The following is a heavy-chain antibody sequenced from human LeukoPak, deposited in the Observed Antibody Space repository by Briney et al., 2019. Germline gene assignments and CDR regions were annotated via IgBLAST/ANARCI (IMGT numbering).Heavy chain of an antibody. V-gene: IGHV4-34*01. Sequence: PSGTLSLTCAVYGGSFSGYYWSWIRQPPGKGLEWIGEINHSGSTNYNPSLKSRVTISVDTSKNQFSLKLSSVTAADTAVYYCARERYSYGYGEYWGQGTLVTVSS. CDR3: ARERYSYGYGEY. CDR1: GGSFSGYY. D-gene: IGHD5-18*01. J-gene: IGHJ4*02. CDR2: INHSGST.